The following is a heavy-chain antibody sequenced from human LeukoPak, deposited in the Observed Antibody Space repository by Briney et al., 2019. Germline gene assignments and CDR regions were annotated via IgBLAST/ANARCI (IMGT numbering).Heavy chain of an antibody. J-gene: IGHJ4*02. CDR3: ARVEARSSDDSGYPF. D-gene: IGHD5-12*01. CDR2: INLNNGGT. Sequence: GASVKVSCKASGSSFTSFYVHWGRQAPGQGPEWMGWINLNNGGTKYARQFPGRITLTRHTSITTAYMDLTRLTSNDTAVYYCARVEARSSDDSGYPFWGQGALVSVSS. CDR1: GSSFTSFY. V-gene: IGHV1-2*02.